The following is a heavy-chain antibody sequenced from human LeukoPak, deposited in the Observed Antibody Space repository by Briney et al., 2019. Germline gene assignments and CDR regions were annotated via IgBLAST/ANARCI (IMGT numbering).Heavy chain of an antibody. CDR3: ARAPMVRGGDYFDY. D-gene: IGHD3-10*01. Sequence: GGSLRLSCTASGFTFSSYSMSWVRQAPGKGLEWVPVISGSGDSTYYADSVKGRFTISRDNSKNTLYLQMNSLRAEDTAVYYCARAPMVRGGDYFDYWGQGTLVTVSS. J-gene: IGHJ4*02. V-gene: IGHV3-23*01. CDR1: GFTFSSYS. CDR2: ISGSGDST.